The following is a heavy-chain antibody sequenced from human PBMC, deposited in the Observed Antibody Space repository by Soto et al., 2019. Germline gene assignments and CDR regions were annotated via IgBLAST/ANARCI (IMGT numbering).Heavy chain of an antibody. Sequence: ASVKVSCKASGYTFTGYYMHWVRQAPGQGLEWMGWINPNSGGTNYAQKFQGWVTMTRDTSISTAYMELSRLRSDDTAVYYCARTSTELLICDYWGQEPWSPSPQ. D-gene: IGHD1-26*01. V-gene: IGHV1-2*04. CDR3: ARTSTELLICDY. CDR2: INPNSGGT. J-gene: IGHJ4*01. CDR1: GYTFTGYY.